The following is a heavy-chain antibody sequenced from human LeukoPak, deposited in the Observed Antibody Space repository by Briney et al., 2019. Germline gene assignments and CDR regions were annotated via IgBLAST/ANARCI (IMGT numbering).Heavy chain of an antibody. D-gene: IGHD5-24*01. CDR3: ARDKGGYKVFDY. J-gene: IGHJ4*02. CDR2: INPNSGGT. CDR1: GYTFTGYY. V-gene: IGHV1-2*04. Sequence: ASVKVSCKASGYTFTGYYMHWVRRAPGQGLEWMGWINPNSGGTNYAQKFRGWVTMTRDTSISTAYMELSRLRSDDTAVYYCARDKGGYKVFDYWGQGTLVTVSS.